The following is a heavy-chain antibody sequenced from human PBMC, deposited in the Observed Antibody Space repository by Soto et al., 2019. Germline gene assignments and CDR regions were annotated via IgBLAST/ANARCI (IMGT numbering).Heavy chain of an antibody. Sequence: EVQLVESGGGLVKPGGSLRLSFAASGFTFTDAWMNWVRRAPGKGLEWVGRIKSKTDGGTTDYAAPVKGRFTISRDDSKNTVYLQMNRLKTEDTAVYYCTAKDTAMAHWGQGTLVTVSS. CDR2: IKSKTDGGTT. CDR1: GFTFTDAW. D-gene: IGHD5-18*01. V-gene: IGHV3-15*07. CDR3: TAKDTAMAH. J-gene: IGHJ4*02.